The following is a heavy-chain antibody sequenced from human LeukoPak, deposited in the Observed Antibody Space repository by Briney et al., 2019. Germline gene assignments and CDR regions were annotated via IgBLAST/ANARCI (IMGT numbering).Heavy chain of an antibody. CDR1: GGSFSGYY. Sequence: SETLSLTCAVYGGSFSGYYWSWIRQPPGKGLEWIGEINHSGSTNYNPSLKSRVTISVDTSKNQFSLKLTSVTAADTAVYYCARRSGYSSAWVFDYWGQGTLVTVSS. V-gene: IGHV4-34*01. D-gene: IGHD6-19*01. J-gene: IGHJ4*02. CDR2: INHSGST. CDR3: ARRSGYSSAWVFDY.